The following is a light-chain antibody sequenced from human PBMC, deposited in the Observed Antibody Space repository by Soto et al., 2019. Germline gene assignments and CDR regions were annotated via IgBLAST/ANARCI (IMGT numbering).Light chain of an antibody. J-gene: IGKJ5*01. CDR2: GAS. Sequence: EIVLTQSPGTLSLSPGERASLSCRASQSISSDYLAWYQQKPGQAPRLLIYGASSRATGIPYRFSGSGSGTDFTLTISRLEPEDFAVYYCQQYGSSYTFGQGTRLEIK. CDR1: QSISSDY. V-gene: IGKV3-20*01. CDR3: QQYGSSYT.